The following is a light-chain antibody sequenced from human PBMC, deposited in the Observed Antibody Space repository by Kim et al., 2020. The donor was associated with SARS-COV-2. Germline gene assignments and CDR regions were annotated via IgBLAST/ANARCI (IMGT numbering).Light chain of an antibody. J-gene: IGLJ2*01. CDR1: SLRNYY. Sequence: SSELTQDPAVSVALGQTVRITCQGDSLRNYYASWYQQKPGQAPLIVIYGKNNRPSGIPDRFSGSSSGNTTSLTITGAQAEDEADYYCNSRDSSDNLVFGG. V-gene: IGLV3-19*01. CDR3: NSRDSSDNLV. CDR2: GKN.